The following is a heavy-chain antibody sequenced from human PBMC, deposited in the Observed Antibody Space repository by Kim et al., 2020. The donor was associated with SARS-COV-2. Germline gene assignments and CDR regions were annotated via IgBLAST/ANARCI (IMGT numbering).Heavy chain of an antibody. CDR3: ARDDNYSFDY. CDR1: GFTFSSYS. D-gene: IGHD4-4*01. V-gene: IGHV3-48*04. Sequence: GGSLRLSCVASGFTFSSYSMNWVRQAPGKGLEWVSYISSSRRNINYADFVKGRLTISRDNAKNSLYLQMNSLRAEDTGVYYCARDDNYSFDYLGQGTLVT. CDR2: ISSSRRNI. J-gene: IGHJ4*02.